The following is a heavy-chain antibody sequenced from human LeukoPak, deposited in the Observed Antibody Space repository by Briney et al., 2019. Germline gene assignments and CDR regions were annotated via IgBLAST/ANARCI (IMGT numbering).Heavy chain of an antibody. J-gene: IGHJ4*02. Sequence: ASVKVSCKASGYIFTNYYIHWVRQAPGQGLEWIGVINPSGGSTSYAEKFQGRVTMTRDTSTSTVYMELSSLRSDDTAVYYCARVPLGGSQLYSFDYWGQGTLVTVSS. V-gene: IGHV1-46*01. D-gene: IGHD1-26*01. CDR1: GYIFTNYY. CDR3: ARVPLGGSQLYSFDY. CDR2: INPSGGST.